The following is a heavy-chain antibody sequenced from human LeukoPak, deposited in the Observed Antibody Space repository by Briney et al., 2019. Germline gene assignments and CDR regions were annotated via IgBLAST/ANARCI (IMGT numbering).Heavy chain of an antibody. CDR2: IYTSGST. D-gene: IGHD3-22*01. CDR1: GGSLSSYY. J-gene: IGHJ4*02. Sequence: SETLSLTCTVSGGSLSSYYWSWIRQPAGKGLEWIGRIYTSGSTNYNPSLKSRVTMSVDTSKNQFSLKLSPVTAADTAVYYCAREGYYDSSGYRNLDYWGQGTLVTVSS. V-gene: IGHV4-4*07. CDR3: AREGYYDSSGYRNLDY.